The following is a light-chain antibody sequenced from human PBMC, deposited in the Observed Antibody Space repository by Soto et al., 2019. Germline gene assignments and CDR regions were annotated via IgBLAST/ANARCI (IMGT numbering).Light chain of an antibody. CDR1: QSAGKN. CDR3: HQYHYWPRS. J-gene: IGKJ1*01. V-gene: IGKV3-15*01. Sequence: EIVLTHSPATLSVYPWEIVTLSCRASQSAGKNLAWYHQKPGQAPRLLIYGVSTRATGVPDRFSGSGSGTDFTLTISSLHSEDSALYYCHQYHYWPRSFGQGTKVDIK. CDR2: GVS.